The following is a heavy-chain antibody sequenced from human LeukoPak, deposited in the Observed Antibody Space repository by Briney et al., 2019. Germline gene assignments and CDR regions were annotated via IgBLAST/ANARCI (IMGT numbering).Heavy chain of an antibody. D-gene: IGHD6-13*01. J-gene: IGHJ6*02. V-gene: IGHV3-7*01. CDR3: ARGKGSYSSSWYPFYYYYYGMDV. CDR1: GFTFSSYW. Sequence: PGGSLRLSCAASGFTFSSYWMSGVRQAPGKGREWGANIKQDGSEKYYVDSVKGRFTISRDNAKNSLYMQINSLRAEDTAVYYCARGKGSYSSSWYPFYYYYYGMDVWGQGTTVTVSS. CDR2: IKQDGSEK.